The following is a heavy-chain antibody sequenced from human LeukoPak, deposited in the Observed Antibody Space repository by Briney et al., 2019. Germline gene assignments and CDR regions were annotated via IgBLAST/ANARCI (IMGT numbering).Heavy chain of an antibody. Sequence: GGSLRLSCAASGFTFISYGMHGGGRAPGKGLEWGAGILYDGSNKYYADSVKGRFTISRDNSKNTLYLQMNSLRAEDTAVSYCELSGGYWASAHWGQGTPVTVYS. CDR2: ILYDGSNK. CDR3: ELSGGYWASAH. V-gene: IGHV3-30*03. J-gene: IGHJ4*02. D-gene: IGHD1-26*01. CDR1: GFTFISYG.